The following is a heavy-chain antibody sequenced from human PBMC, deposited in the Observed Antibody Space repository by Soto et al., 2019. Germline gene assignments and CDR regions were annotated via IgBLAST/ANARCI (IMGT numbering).Heavy chain of an antibody. J-gene: IGHJ5*02. V-gene: IGHV1-69*06. D-gene: IGHD1-7*01. CDR3: ARDPSRYNWNYGDWFDP. CDR2: IIPIFGTA. CDR1: GGTFSSYA. Sequence: SVKVSCKASGGTFSSYAISWVRQAPGQGLEWMGGIIPIFGTANYAQKFQGRVTITADKSTSTAYMELSSLRSEDTAVYYCARDPSRYNWNYGDWFDPWGQGXLVTVSS.